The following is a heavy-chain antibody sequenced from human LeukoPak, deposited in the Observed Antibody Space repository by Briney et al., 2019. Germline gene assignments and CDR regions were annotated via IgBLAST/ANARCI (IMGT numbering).Heavy chain of an antibody. CDR3: AREGTVTTSGRYYYMDV. V-gene: IGHV4-4*02. Sequence: SGTLSLTCAVSGGSISSSNWWSWVRQPPGKGLEWIGEIYHSGSTNYNPSLKSRVTISVDKSKNQFSLKLSSVTAADTAVYYCAREGTVTTSGRYYYMDVWGKGTTVTVSS. CDR2: IYHSGST. D-gene: IGHD4-17*01. CDR1: GGSISSSNW. J-gene: IGHJ6*03.